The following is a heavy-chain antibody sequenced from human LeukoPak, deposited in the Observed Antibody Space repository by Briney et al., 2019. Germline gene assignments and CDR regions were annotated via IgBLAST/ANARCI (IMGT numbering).Heavy chain of an antibody. J-gene: IGHJ4*02. CDR1: GGSISSGDYY. Sequence: SETLSLTCTVSGGSISSGDYYWSWIRRPPGKGLEWTGYIYYSGSTYYNPSLKSRVTISVDTSKNQFSLKLSSVTAADTAVYYCARGNEWELLDYWGQGTLVTVSS. CDR3: ARGNEWELLDY. V-gene: IGHV4-30-4*01. D-gene: IGHD1-26*01. CDR2: IYYSGST.